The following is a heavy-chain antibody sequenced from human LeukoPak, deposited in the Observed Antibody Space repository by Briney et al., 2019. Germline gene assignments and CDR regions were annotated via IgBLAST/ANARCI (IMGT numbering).Heavy chain of an antibody. CDR1: GGSFSGYY. D-gene: IGHD3/OR15-3a*01. V-gene: IGHV4-34*01. Sequence: ASETLSLTCAVYGGSFSGYYWSWIRQPPGKGLEWIGEINHSGSTNYNPSLKSRVTISVDTSKNQFSLKLSSVTAADTAVYYCARDEGLGDFDYWGQGTLVTVSS. J-gene: IGHJ4*02. CDR3: ARDEGLGDFDY. CDR2: INHSGST.